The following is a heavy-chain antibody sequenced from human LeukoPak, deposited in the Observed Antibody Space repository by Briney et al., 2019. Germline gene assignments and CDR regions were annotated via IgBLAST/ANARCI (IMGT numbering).Heavy chain of an antibody. V-gene: IGHV3-72*01. D-gene: IGHD1-26*01. CDR2: IRKNVDSYST. CDR1: GFTFSDHF. J-gene: IGHJ4*02. Sequence: GASLRLSCAASGFTFSDHFMDWVRQAPGKGLEWVGRIRKNVDSYSTEYAASVKGRFTISRDDSKNPLYLQMNSLETEDTAVYYCVRLSGNYLDYWGQGTLVTVSS. CDR3: VRLSGNYLDY.